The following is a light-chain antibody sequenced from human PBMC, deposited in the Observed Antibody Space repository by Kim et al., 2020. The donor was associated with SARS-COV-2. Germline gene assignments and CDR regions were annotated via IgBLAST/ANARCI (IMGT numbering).Light chain of an antibody. CDR3: QQYSLFPVT. CDR1: QATNNH. V-gene: IGKV1-16*01. Sequence: IQMTQSPSSLSASVGDRVTFTCRPRQATNNHLAWFQQKSGKAPKSLIYAASTLQGGDPSRFSGSGFGTDFTLTISGLQPEDFATYGCQQYSLFPVTFGGGTKVDIK. J-gene: IGKJ4*01. CDR2: AAS.